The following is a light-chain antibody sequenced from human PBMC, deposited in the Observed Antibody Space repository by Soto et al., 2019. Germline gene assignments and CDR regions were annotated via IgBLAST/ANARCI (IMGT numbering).Light chain of an antibody. CDR1: QSISDT. J-gene: IGKJ1*01. CDR3: QQYYHWPRT. CDR2: GAS. V-gene: IGKV3-15*01. Sequence: EIVMTQSPATLSVSPGGRATLSCRASQSISDTLAWYQQKPGQAPRLLIHGASTRATGFPARFSGSGSGTDFTLTISSLQSEDFAVYYCQQYYHWPRTFGQGTKVDIK.